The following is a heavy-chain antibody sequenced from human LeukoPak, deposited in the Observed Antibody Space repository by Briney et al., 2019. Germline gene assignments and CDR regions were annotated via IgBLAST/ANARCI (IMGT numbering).Heavy chain of an antibody. D-gene: IGHD2-2*02. CDR2: IWYDGSNK. CDR3: ARGVKGEYQLLYRPHYGMDV. V-gene: IGHV3-33*01. CDR1: GFTFSSYG. J-gene: IGHJ6*02. Sequence: GGSLRLSCAASGFTFSSYGMHWVRQAPGKGLEWVAVIWYDGSNKYYADSVRGRFTISRDNSKNTLYLQMNSLRAEDTAVYYCARGVKGEYQLLYRPHYGMDVWGQGTTVTVSS.